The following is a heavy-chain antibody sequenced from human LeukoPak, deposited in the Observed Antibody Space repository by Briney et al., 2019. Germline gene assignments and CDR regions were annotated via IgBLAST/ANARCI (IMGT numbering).Heavy chain of an antibody. V-gene: IGHV3-21*04. CDR2: ISSSSSYI. J-gene: IGHJ3*02. CDR1: GFTFSSYS. D-gene: IGHD3-10*01. Sequence: PGGSLRLSCAASGFTFSSYSMNWVRQAPGKGLEWVSSISSSSSYIYYADSVKGRFTISRDNSKNTLYLQMNSLRAEDTAVYYCAKPRLVRGAHPSDIWGQGTMVTVSS. CDR3: AKPRLVRGAHPSDI.